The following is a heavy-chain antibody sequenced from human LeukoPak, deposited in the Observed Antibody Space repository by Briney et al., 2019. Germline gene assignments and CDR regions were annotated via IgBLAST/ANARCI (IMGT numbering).Heavy chain of an antibody. Sequence: SETLSLTCAVYGGSFSGYYWSWIRQPPGKGLEWIGEINHSGSTNYNPSLKSRVTMSVDTSKNQFSLKLSSVTAADTAVYYCARDHTLDYWGQGTLVTVSS. V-gene: IGHV4-34*01. J-gene: IGHJ4*02. D-gene: IGHD2-2*02. CDR2: INHSGST. CDR1: GGSFSGYY. CDR3: ARDHTLDY.